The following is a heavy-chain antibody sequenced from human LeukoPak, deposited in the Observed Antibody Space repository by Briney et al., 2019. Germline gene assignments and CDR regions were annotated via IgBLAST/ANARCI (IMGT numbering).Heavy chain of an antibody. J-gene: IGHJ4*02. CDR2: ISSSGSTI. CDR1: GFTFSMYA. Sequence: PGGSLRLSCAASGFTFSMYAMHWVRQAPGKGLEWVSYISSSGSTIYYADSVKGRFTISRDNAKNSLYLQMNSLRAEDTAVYYCARVGYSYGYLYIRELVSNEYYFDYWGQGTLVTVSS. D-gene: IGHD5-18*01. CDR3: ARVGYSYGYLYIRELVSNEYYFDY. V-gene: IGHV3-48*03.